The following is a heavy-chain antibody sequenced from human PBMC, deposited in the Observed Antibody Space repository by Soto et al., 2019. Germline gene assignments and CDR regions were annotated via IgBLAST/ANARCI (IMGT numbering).Heavy chain of an antibody. CDR1: GVSIHNSHSF. Sequence: SETLSLTCAVSGVSIHNSHSFWGWIRQPPGKGLEFIGSVYYSGGANYNPSLKIRVTVSIDTSNNQFSLRVNSVTAADTAVYYCGRVVEGATRHTDFDSWGQGILVTVSS. J-gene: IGHJ5*01. CDR3: GRVVEGATRHTDFDS. V-gene: IGHV4-39*01. CDR2: VYYSGGA. D-gene: IGHD2-15*01.